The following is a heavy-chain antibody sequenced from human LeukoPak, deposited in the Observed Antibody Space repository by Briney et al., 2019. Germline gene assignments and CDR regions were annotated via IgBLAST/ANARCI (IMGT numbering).Heavy chain of an antibody. CDR2: ISYDGSNK. CDR3: ARDFGGYSSGWYGGPLDY. J-gene: IGHJ4*02. Sequence: GGSLRLSCAASGFTFSRYGMHWVRQAPGKGLEWVAVISYDGSNKYYADSVKGRFTISRDNSKNTLYLQMNSLRAEDTAVYYCARDFGGYSSGWYGGPLDYWGQGTLVTVSS. V-gene: IGHV3-30*03. CDR1: GFTFSRYG. D-gene: IGHD6-19*01.